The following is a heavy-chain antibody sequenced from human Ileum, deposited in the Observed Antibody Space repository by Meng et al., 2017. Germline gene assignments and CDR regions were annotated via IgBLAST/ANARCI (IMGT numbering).Heavy chain of an antibody. J-gene: IGHJ4*02. CDR3: ARSSTSPASYFFDY. CDR1: GVSFSSGSYY. V-gene: IGHV4-61*01. Sequence: QVQLQESGPRLVRPSETLSLACTVSGVSFSSGSYYWSWIRQPPGKGLEWIGHIYYSGSTNYNPSLKSRVTISVDMSKNQFSLKLNSVTAADTAIYFCARSSTSPASYFFDYWGQGTLVTVSS. D-gene: IGHD6-6*01. CDR2: IYYSGST.